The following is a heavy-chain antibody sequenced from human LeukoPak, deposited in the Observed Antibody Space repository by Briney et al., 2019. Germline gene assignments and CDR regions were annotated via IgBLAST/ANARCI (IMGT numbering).Heavy chain of an antibody. D-gene: IGHD3-10*01. J-gene: IGHJ6*03. V-gene: IGHV1-2*02. CDR2: INPNSGGT. CDR3: ARSGSGSYYNEDYYYMDV. CDR1: GYTFTGYY. Sequence: ASVKVSCKASGYTFTGYYMHWVRQAPGHGLEWMGWINPNSGGTNYAQKFQGRVTMTRDTSISTAYMELSRLRSDDTAVYYCARSGSGSYYNEDYYYMDVWGKGTTVTVSS.